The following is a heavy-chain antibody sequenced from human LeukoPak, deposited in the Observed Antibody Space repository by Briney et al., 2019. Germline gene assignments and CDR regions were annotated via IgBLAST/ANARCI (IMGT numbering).Heavy chain of an antibody. J-gene: IGHJ4*02. CDR1: GFTFSTYW. V-gene: IGHV3-7*01. D-gene: IGHD2-2*01. CDR2: INQHGSEQ. Sequence: GSLRLSCAASGFTFSTYWMSWVRQAPGKGLEWVANINQHGSEQYYVDSVKGRFTISRDNTKNSLYLQMNSLRAEDTAVYYCARVGYCSTTSCYWRAFDYWGQGTLVTVSS. CDR3: ARVGYCSTTSCYWRAFDY.